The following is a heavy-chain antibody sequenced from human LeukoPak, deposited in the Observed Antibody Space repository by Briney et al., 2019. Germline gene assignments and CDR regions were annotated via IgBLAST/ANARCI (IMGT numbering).Heavy chain of an antibody. CDR2: INHSGNT. J-gene: IGHJ4*02. V-gene: IGHV4-34*01. Sequence: SETLSLTCAVYGGSFSGYYCSWIRQPPGKGLEWIGEINHSGNTNYNPSLKSRVTISVDTSKNQFSLKLSSVTAADTAVYYCARTYGSGSLDYGGQGTLVTVSS. CDR1: GGSFSGYY. D-gene: IGHD2-15*01. CDR3: ARTYGSGSLDY.